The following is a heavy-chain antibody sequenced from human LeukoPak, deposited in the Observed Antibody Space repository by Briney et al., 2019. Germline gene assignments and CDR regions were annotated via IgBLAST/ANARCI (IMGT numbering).Heavy chain of an antibody. CDR1: GGSFSGYY. V-gene: IGHV4-34*01. J-gene: IGHJ6*03. CDR2: INHSGST. D-gene: IGHD2-2*01. Sequence: SETLSLTCAVSGGSFSGYYWSWIRRPPGKGLEWIGEINHSGSTNYNPSLKSRVTISVDTSKNQFSLKLSSVTAADTAVYYCARGRSWGVVVPAHYMDVWGKGTTVTVSS. CDR3: ARGRSWGVVVPAHYMDV.